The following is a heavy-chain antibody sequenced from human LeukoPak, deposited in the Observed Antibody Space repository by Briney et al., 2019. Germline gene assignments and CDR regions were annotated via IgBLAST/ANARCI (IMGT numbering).Heavy chain of an antibody. CDR1: EFTFSNYE. CDR2: ISSSGGTI. CDR3: ARALGRGYNWFDP. Sequence: GGSLRLSCAASEFTFSNYELNWVRQAPGKGLEWVSYISSSGGTIFYADSVKGRLTISRDNAKNSLYLQMNSLRAEDTAVYYCARALGRGYNWFDPWGQGTLVTVSS. V-gene: IGHV3-48*03. J-gene: IGHJ5*02. D-gene: IGHD3-16*01.